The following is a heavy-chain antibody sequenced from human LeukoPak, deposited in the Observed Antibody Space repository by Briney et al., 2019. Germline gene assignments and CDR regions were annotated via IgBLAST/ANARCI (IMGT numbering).Heavy chain of an antibody. J-gene: IGHJ4*02. CDR3: ARFTMIPRRGYFDY. CDR1: GFSFSSYS. V-gene: IGHV3-30*02. CDR2: IRSDGSNK. Sequence: AGGSLRLSCAASGFSFSSYSMHWVRQAPGKGLEWVAFIRSDGSNKYYADSVKGRFTISRDNSKNTLYLQMNSLRAEDTAVYYCARFTMIPRRGYFDYWGQGTLVTVSS. D-gene: IGHD3-22*01.